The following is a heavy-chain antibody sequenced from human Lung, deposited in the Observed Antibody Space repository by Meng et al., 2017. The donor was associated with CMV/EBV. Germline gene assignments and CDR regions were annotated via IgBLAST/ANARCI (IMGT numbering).Heavy chain of an antibody. CDR3: ARADIVVVPAASGGAYYYYGMDV. CDR2: IIPIFGTA. CDR1: GGTFSSYA. Sequence: SXXVSXKASGGTFSSYAISWVRQAPGQGLEWMGGIIPIFGTANYAQKFQSRVTITTDESTSTAYMELSSLRSEDTAVYYCARADIVVVPAASGGAYYYYGMDVWXQGTTVTVSS. V-gene: IGHV1-69*05. J-gene: IGHJ6*02. D-gene: IGHD2-2*01.